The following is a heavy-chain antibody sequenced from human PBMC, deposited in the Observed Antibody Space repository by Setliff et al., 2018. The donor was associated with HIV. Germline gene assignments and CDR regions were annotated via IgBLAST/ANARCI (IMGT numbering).Heavy chain of an antibody. Sequence: SETLSLTCAVYSGSFSGYYWSWIRQPPGKGLEWIGEINHSGSTNYNSSLKSRLIIPVDSSRNQISLKLNSVTAADTAVYYCARDQRLHGIQPPYWYFDLWGRGTPVTVSS. CDR3: ARDQRLHGIQPPYWYFDL. J-gene: IGHJ2*01. V-gene: IGHV4-34*01. CDR2: INHSGST. CDR1: SGSFSGYY. D-gene: IGHD6-25*01.